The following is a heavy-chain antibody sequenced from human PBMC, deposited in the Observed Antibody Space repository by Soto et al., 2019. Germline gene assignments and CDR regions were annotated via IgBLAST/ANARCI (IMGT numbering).Heavy chain of an antibody. CDR3: QSDLRLPFDY. V-gene: IGHV3-23*01. CDR2: ISPSGDAT. D-gene: IGHD2-21*01. J-gene: IGHJ4*02. CDR1: GFTFSIFG. Sequence: EVQLLESGGGLQQPGNSLRLSCAASGFTFSIFGMSWLRQVPGKGLEWVSMISPSGDATYYAVSVEGRFPLSRDNSKNTLQLEMTSLRAEYTAVYYWQSDLRLPFDYWGQGTLVTVSS.